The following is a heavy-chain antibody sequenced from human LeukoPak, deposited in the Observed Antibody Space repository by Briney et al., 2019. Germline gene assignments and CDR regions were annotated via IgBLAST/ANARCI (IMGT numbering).Heavy chain of an antibody. J-gene: IGHJ3*02. CDR3: AKDLGTGRGGSYFSGAFDI. CDR2: ISGSGGST. D-gene: IGHD1-26*01. Sequence: GGSLRLSCAASGFTVSSNYMSWVRQTPGKGLEWVSAISGSGGSTYYADSVKGRFTISRDNSKNTLYLQMNSLRAEDTAVYYCAKDLGTGRGGSYFSGAFDIWGQGTMVTVSS. V-gene: IGHV3-23*01. CDR1: GFTVSSNY.